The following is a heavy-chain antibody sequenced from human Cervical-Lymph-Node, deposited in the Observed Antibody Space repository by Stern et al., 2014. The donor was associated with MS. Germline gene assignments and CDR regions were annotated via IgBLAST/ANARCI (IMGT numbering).Heavy chain of an antibody. CDR1: GFSLSSYW. J-gene: IGHJ6*02. V-gene: IGHV3-7*01. CDR3: ARDCGSGSCYQTQYYYGVDV. Sequence: EVQLVESEGGLVQPGGSLRLSCAGSGFSLSSYWMSWVRQAPGKGPELVATIKQDGSERYYVDSVKGRFTISRDNSKNSVFLQMNSLRVDDTSVYYCARDCGSGSCYQTQYYYGVDVWGQGTTVIVSS. D-gene: IGHD2-15*01. CDR2: IKQDGSER.